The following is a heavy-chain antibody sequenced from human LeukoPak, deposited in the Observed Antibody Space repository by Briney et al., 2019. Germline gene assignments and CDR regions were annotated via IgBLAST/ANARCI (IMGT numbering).Heavy chain of an antibody. Sequence: GGSLRLSCAASGFTFSSYSMNWVRQAPGKGLEWVSSISSSSSYIYYADSVKGRFTISRDNAKNSLYLQMNSLRAEDTAVYYCARDVGYYGSGSPFDYWGQGTLVTVSS. J-gene: IGHJ4*02. CDR3: ARDVGYYGSGSPFDY. CDR2: ISSSSSYI. V-gene: IGHV3-21*01. D-gene: IGHD3-10*01. CDR1: GFTFSSYS.